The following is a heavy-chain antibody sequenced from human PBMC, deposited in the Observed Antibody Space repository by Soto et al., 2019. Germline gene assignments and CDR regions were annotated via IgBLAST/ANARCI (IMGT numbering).Heavy chain of an antibody. J-gene: IGHJ5*02. Sequence: GASVKVSCKASGYTFTSYDINWVRQATGQGLEWMGWMNPNSGNTGYAQKFQGRVTMTRNTSISTAYMELSSLRSEDTAVYYCARLPLRAAAGRSWFGPWGQGTLVTSPQ. CDR3: ARLPLRAAAGRSWFGP. CDR1: GYTFTSYD. V-gene: IGHV1-8*01. D-gene: IGHD6-13*01. CDR2: MNPNSGNT.